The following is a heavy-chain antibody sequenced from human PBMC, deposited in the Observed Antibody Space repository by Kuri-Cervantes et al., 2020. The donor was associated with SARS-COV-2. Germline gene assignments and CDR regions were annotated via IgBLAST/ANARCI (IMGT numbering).Heavy chain of an antibody. CDR2: IWFDGTNE. CDR1: GFTFSSYG. J-gene: IGHJ6*02. Sequence: GESLKISCAASGFTFSSYGMHWVRQAPGKGLEWVAVIWFDGTNEYYTDSVKGRFTISRDNSKNILFLRMSSVRAEDTAVYYCARERLRGVPMYYYYYGMDVWGQGTTVTVSS. D-gene: IGHD3-10*01. V-gene: IGHV3-33*01. CDR3: ARERLRGVPMYYYYYGMDV.